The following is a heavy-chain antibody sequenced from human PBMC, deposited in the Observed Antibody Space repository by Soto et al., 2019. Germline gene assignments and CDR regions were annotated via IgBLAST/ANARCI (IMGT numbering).Heavy chain of an antibody. V-gene: IGHV4-34*01. CDR1: GGSFSGYY. Sequence: PSETLSLTCAVYGGSFSGYYWSWIRQPPGKGLEWIGEINHSGSTNYNPSLKSRVTISVDTSKNQFSLKLSSVTAADTAVYYCVIWYSSSGFRLRDYWGQGTPVTVSS. J-gene: IGHJ4*02. D-gene: IGHD6-6*01. CDR3: VIWYSSSGFRLRDY. CDR2: INHSGST.